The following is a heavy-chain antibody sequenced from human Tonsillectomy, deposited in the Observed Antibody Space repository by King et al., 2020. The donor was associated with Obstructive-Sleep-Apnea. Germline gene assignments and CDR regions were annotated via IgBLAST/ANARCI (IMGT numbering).Heavy chain of an antibody. J-gene: IGHJ4*02. CDR1: GFSFSTRD. CDR3: AKGEWSSRSIDY. Sequence: VQLVESGGGVVQPGTSLRLSCAASGFSFSTRDIHWVRQAPGKGLEWVALISWNERDKYYADSVKGRFTISRDNSKNTLYLEMNGLRAADTAAYYCAKGEWSSRSIDYWGQGTLVTVSS. V-gene: IGHV3-30*18. CDR2: ISWNERDK. D-gene: IGHD6-13*01.